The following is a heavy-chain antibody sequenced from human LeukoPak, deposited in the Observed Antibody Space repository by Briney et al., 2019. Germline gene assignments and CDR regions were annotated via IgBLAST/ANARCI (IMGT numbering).Heavy chain of an antibody. CDR2: IYYSGST. V-gene: IGHV4-39*01. CDR3: ARNLGGYYYYYYYMDV. D-gene: IGHD1-26*01. J-gene: IGHJ6*03. Sequence: PSETLSLTCTVSGGSISSSSYYWGWIRQPPGKGLEWIGSIYYSGSTYYNPSLKSRVTISVDTSKNQFSLKLSSVTAADTAVYYCARNLGGYYYYYYYMDVWGKGTTVTISS. CDR1: GGSISSSSYY.